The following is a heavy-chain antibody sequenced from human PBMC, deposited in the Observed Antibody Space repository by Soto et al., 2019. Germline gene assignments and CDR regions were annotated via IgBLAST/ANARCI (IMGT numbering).Heavy chain of an antibody. J-gene: IGHJ4*02. CDR3: TRRMTRAVRPPDY. V-gene: IGHV3-49*03. CDR1: GFTFDAYS. CDR2: IRSKVYGSTT. Sequence: HPGGSLRLACTASGFTFDAYSMSWFRQAPGKGLEWVGFIRSKVYGSTTEYAASVKGRFTISRDDSNSIAYLQMNSLETDDTAVYYCTRRMTRAVRPPDYWGQRTLVTVSS. D-gene: IGHD6-6*01.